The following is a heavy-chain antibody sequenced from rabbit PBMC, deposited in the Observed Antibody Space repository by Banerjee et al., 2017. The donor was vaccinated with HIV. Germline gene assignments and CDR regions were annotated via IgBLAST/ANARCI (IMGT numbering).Heavy chain of an antibody. CDR2: IYSSSGNT. CDR1: GFSYSNSYW. CDR3: ARDHYVDGAVGHAYALEL. V-gene: IGHV1S43*01. J-gene: IGHJ4*01. D-gene: IGHD6-1*01. Sequence: QEQLEESGGDLVKPEGSLTLTCTASGFSYSNSYWICWVRQAPGKGLEWIACIYSSSGNTWYATWVNGRFTISRSTSLNTVDLKMTSLTAADTATYFCARDHYVDGAVGHAYALELWGPGTL.